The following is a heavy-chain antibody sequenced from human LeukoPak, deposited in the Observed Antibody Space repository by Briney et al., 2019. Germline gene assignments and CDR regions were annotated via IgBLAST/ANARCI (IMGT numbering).Heavy chain of an antibody. CDR1: GFTFSNYM. J-gene: IGHJ6*02. Sequence: GGSLRLSCAASGFTFSNYMMHWVRQAPGKGLVWVSRIKSDGITITYADSVKGRFTISRDNAKNTLYLQMNSLRAEDTAVYYCARDSSTSPYYYYYYGMDVWGQGTTVTVSS. D-gene: IGHD2-2*01. CDR3: ARDSSTSPYYYYYYGMDV. CDR2: IKSDGITI. V-gene: IGHV3-74*01.